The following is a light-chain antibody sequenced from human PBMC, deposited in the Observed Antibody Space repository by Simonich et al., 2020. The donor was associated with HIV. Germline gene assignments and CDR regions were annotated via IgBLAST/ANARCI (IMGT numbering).Light chain of an antibody. V-gene: IGKV1-5*03. CDR2: KAS. Sequence: DIQMTQSPSTLSASLGGRVTITCRASQSISSWLAWYQQKPGKAPKLLIYKASSLESGVPSRFSGSGSATEFTLTISSLQPDDFATYYCQQYNSYSRTFGQGTKVEIK. CDR3: QQYNSYSRT. J-gene: IGKJ1*01. CDR1: QSISSW.